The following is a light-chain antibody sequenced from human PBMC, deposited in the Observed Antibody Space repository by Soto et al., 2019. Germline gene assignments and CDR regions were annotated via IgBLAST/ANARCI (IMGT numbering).Light chain of an antibody. CDR3: QQYTEWPLT. J-gene: IGKJ4*01. Sequence: IVMTQSPVTLSVSPGERVALSCRASQSVSDNLAWYQKKPGQAPRLLIYAASTWATGIPARFSGSGSGTEFTLTISSLQSEDFAVSYCQQYTEWPLTFGGGTKVDIK. CDR1: QSVSDN. V-gene: IGKV3-15*01. CDR2: AAS.